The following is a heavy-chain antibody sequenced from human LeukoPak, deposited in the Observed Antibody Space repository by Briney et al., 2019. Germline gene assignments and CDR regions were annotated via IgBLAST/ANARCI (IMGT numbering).Heavy chain of an antibody. D-gene: IGHD5-18*01. CDR2: IYDSGST. CDR3: ARLARGNRYGPYDY. Sequence: SETLSLTCAVYGGSFSGYYCTWIRQPPGEGLEWIGYIYDSGSTDYNPSLRSRVTVSVDTSKNQFSLKLSSVTAADTAVYYCARLARGNRYGPYDYWGQGTLVTVSS. J-gene: IGHJ4*02. V-gene: IGHV4-59*08. CDR1: GGSFSGYY.